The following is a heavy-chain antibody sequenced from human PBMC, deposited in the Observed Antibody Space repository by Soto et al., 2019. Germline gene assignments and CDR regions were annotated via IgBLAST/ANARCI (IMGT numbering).Heavy chain of an antibody. D-gene: IGHD3-22*01. Sequence: GGSLRLSCAASGFTFSSYGMHWVRQAPGKGLEWVAVIWYDGSNKYYADSVKGRFTISRDNSKNTLYLQMNSLRAEDTAVYYCARVSWHSSGYYWNYYYYGMDVWGQGTTVTVSS. CDR2: IWYDGSNK. V-gene: IGHV3-33*01. CDR3: ARVSWHSSGYYWNYYYYGMDV. CDR1: GFTFSSYG. J-gene: IGHJ6*02.